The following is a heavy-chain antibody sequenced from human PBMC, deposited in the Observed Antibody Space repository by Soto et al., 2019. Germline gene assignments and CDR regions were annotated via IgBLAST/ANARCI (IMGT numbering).Heavy chain of an antibody. CDR2: IHYSGST. V-gene: IGHV4-59*01. CDR3: ARGSAAGTTSPFDY. D-gene: IGHD6-13*01. CDR1: GGSISGYY. Sequence: VQLQESGPGLVKPSETLSLTCTVSGGSISGYYWSWIRQSPGKGLEWIGYIHYSGSTNYNPSPTSRVTIAVGNYQTRIPLKLSCVPAADKAVYYRARGSAAGTTSPFDYWGQGALVTVCS. J-gene: IGHJ4*02.